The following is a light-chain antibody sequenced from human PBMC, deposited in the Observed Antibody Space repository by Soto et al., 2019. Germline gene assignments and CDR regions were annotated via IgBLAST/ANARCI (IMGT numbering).Light chain of an antibody. V-gene: IGKV1-5*01. Sequence: DIQMPQSPSTLSASVGDRVTITCRASQSIGDSLAWYQQKPGKAPYLLISDVSSLERGVPSRFSGSGSGTEFTLTISSMQPDDCATFDCQQYNGYSRTFGQGTKVDIK. CDR2: DVS. CDR1: QSIGDS. CDR3: QQYNGYSRT. J-gene: IGKJ1*01.